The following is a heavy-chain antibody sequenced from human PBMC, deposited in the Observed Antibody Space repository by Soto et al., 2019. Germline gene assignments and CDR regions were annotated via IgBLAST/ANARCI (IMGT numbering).Heavy chain of an antibody. CDR2: IYYSGST. CDR3: ARVVGLLTGTNTIFRWFDP. D-gene: IGHD1-7*01. J-gene: IGHJ5*02. V-gene: IGHV4-31*03. CDR1: GGSISNGDYY. Sequence: PSETLSLTCTVSGGSISNGDYYWTWIRQHPGKGLEWIGYIYYSGSTYYNPSLKSRVTISVDTSKNQFSLKLSSVTVADTAEYYCARVVGLLTGTNTIFRWFDPWGQGTLVTVSS.